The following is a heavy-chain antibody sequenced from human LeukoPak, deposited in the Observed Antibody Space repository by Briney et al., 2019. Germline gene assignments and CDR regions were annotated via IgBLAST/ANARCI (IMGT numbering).Heavy chain of an antibody. Sequence: ASVKVSCKASGYTVTSYYMHWVRQAPGQGLEWRGIINPSGGSTSYAQKFQGRVTMTRDTSTSTVNMELSNLRSEDTAVYYCAAVLRFLEWLPSYYMDVWGKGTTVTVSS. V-gene: IGHV1-46*01. J-gene: IGHJ6*03. D-gene: IGHD3-3*01. CDR1: GYTVTSYY. CDR3: AAVLRFLEWLPSYYMDV. CDR2: INPSGGST.